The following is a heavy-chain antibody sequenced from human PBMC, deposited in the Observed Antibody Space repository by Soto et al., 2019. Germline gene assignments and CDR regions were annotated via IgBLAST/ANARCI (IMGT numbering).Heavy chain of an antibody. J-gene: IGHJ4*02. Sequence: LSLTCAVSGASVSRTGFHWGWIRQPPGQGLEWIGSIYEGETTFYNSSLKSRVTISADTSKNQFSLRLTSVTAADTAVYYCARRGSGHTFDYWGQGTLVTVSS. CDR3: ARRGSGHTFDY. V-gene: IGHV4-39*01. CDR2: IYEGETT. CDR1: GASVSRTGFH. D-gene: IGHD3-10*01.